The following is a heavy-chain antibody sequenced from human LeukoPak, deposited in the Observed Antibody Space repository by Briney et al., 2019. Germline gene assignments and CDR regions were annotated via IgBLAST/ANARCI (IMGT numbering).Heavy chain of an antibody. J-gene: IGHJ4*02. Sequence: GGSLRLSCAASGFTFSDYYMSWIRQAPGKGLEWVSYISSSSSYTNYADSVKGRFTISRGNAKNSLYLQMNSLRAEDTAVYYCARDEGTYCSSTSCPYFDYWGQGTLVTVSS. CDR2: ISSSSSYT. D-gene: IGHD2-2*01. CDR1: GFTFSDYY. V-gene: IGHV3-11*06. CDR3: ARDEGTYCSSTSCPYFDY.